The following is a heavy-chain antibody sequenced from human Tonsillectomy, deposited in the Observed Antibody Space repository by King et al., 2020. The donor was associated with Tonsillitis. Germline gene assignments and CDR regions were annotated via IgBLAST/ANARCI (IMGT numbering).Heavy chain of an antibody. J-gene: IGHJ4*02. D-gene: IGHD1-26*01. CDR3: ARARGGSYLFAY. CDR1: GYTFTCYY. CDR2: INPNSGGT. Sequence: VQLVESGAEVKKPGASVKVSCKASGYTFTCYYIHWVRQAPGQGLEWRGWINPNSGGTDYGQKFQGRVTMTRDTFITTAYMDLSRLRSDDTALYYCARARGGSYLFAYWGQGTLVTVSS. V-gene: IGHV1-2*02.